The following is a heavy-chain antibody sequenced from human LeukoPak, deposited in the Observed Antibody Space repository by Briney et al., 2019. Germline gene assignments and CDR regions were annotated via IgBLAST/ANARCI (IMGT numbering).Heavy chain of an antibody. V-gene: IGHV4-59*08. D-gene: IGHD3-3*01. CDR3: ARNPRVTIFGVAFDY. Sequence: SETLSLTCTVSGGSISSYYWSWIRQPPGKGLEWIGYIYYSGSTNYNPSLKSRVTISVDTSKNQFSLKLSSVTAADTAVYYCARNPRVTIFGVAFDYWGQGTLVTVSS. J-gene: IGHJ4*02. CDR2: IYYSGST. CDR1: GGSISSYY.